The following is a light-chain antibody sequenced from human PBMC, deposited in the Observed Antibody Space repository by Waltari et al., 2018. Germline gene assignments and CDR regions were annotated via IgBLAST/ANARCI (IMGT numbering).Light chain of an antibody. CDR2: DDR. V-gene: IGLV3-21*03. J-gene: IGLJ1*01. Sequence: SYVVTQSPSVSVAPGTTAKISCGGDNIRAYSVHWYQQKAGQAPVLVVYDDRDRPSGVPERFSGSNSGNTATLTISRVEAGYEADYYCQVWNGGNDHDYVFGSGT. CDR3: QVWNGGNDHDYV. CDR1: NIRAYS.